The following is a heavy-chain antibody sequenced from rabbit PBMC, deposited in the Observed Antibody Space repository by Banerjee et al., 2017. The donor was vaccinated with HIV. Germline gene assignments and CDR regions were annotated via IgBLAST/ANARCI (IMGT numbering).Heavy chain of an antibody. CDR2: INPGSGNT. CDR3: ARDRGIMPAFKL. V-gene: IGHV1S45*01. CDR1: GFSLSSYW. Sequence: QEQLEESGGGLVKPEGSLTLTCTVSGFSLSSYWMSWVRQAPGKGLEWIGYINPGSGNTDYASWAKGRFTISKTSSTTVTLQMTSLTAADTATYFCARDRGIMPAFKLWGPGTLVTVS. J-gene: IGHJ4*01.